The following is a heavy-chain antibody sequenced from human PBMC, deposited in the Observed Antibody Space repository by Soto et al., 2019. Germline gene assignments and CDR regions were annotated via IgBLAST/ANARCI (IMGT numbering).Heavy chain of an antibody. J-gene: IGHJ4*02. CDR1: GFAFTSSA. D-gene: IGHD3-22*01. V-gene: IGHV1-58*01. CDR2: IVVGSGNT. CDR3: AADRYYDSSGPILDY. Sequence: SVKVSCKASGFAFTSSAVQWVRQARGQRLEWIGWIVVGSGNTNYAQKFQERVTITRDMSTSTAYMELSSLRSEDTAVYYCAADRYYDSSGPILDYWGQGTLVTVSS.